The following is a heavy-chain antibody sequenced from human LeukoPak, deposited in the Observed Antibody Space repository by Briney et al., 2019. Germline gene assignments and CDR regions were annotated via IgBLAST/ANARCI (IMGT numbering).Heavy chain of an antibody. V-gene: IGHV4-59*08. J-gene: IGHJ4*02. CDR1: GGSISSYY. CDR3: ARRLRGYSYGNGWDYSDY. CDR2: IYYSGST. Sequence: SETLSLTCTVSGGSISSYYWSWIRQPPGKGLEWIGCIYYSGSTNYNPSLKSRVTISVDTSKNQFSLKLSSVTAADTAVYYCARRLRGYSYGNGWDYSDYWGQGTLVTVSS. D-gene: IGHD5-18*01.